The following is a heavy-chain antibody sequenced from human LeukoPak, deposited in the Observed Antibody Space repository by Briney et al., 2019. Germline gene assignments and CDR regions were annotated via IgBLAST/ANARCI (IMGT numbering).Heavy chain of an antibody. V-gene: IGHV3-48*01. CDR3: ARVRAAAEGTTFDY. Sequence: GGSLRLSCAASGFTFRGYSMNWVRQALGKGLEWVSYISRDSSVIYYADSVKGRFTISRDNAKNSLYLQMNSLRAEDTAVFYCARVRAAAEGTTFDYWGQGTLVTVSS. CDR1: GFTFRGYS. CDR2: ISRDSSVI. J-gene: IGHJ4*02. D-gene: IGHD6-13*01.